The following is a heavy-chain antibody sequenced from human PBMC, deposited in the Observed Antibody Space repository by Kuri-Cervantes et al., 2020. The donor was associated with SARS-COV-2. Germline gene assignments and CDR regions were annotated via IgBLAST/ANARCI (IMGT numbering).Heavy chain of an antibody. CDR2: ISGSGGST. V-gene: IGHV3-23*01. J-gene: IGHJ3*02. CDR3: AKRRSYCSGGSCSFGAFDI. CDR1: VFTFSSYA. D-gene: IGHD2-15*01. Sequence: GGSLRLSCAASVFTFSSYAMSWVRQAPGKGLEWVSAISGSGGSTYYADSVKGRFTISRDNSKNTLYLQMNSLRAEDTAVYYCAKRRSYCSGGSCSFGAFDIWGQGTMVTVSS.